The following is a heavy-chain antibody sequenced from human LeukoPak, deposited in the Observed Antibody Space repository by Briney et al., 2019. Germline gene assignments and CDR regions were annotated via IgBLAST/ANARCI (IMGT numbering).Heavy chain of an antibody. D-gene: IGHD3-22*01. CDR3: AKADYDSSGYYYAY. CDR1: GFTFSSYW. V-gene: IGHV3-7*03. Sequence: GGSLRLSCAASGFTFSSYWMSWVRQAPGKGLEWVANIKQDGSEKYYVDSVKGRFTISRDNAKNSLYLQMNSLRAEDTAVYYCAKADYDSSGYYYAYWGQGTLVTVSS. J-gene: IGHJ4*02. CDR2: IKQDGSEK.